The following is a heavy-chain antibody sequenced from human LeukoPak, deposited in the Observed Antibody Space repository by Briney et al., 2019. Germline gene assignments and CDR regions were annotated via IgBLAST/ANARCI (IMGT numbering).Heavy chain of an antibody. V-gene: IGHV1-2*02. J-gene: IGHJ3*01. D-gene: IGHD3-9*01. CDR1: GYTFTGYY. CDR3: ATPVPGYGALDV. Sequence: ASVKVSCKASGYTFTGYYMHWVRQAPGQGLEWMGWINPNTGGTKYAQEFRGRVTMTGDTSLSIVQMELRSLTADDTAMYYCATPVPGYGALDVWGQGTMVTVSS. CDR2: INPNTGGT.